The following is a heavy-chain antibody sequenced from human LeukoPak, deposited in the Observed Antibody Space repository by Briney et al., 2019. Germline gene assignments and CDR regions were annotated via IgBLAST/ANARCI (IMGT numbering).Heavy chain of an antibody. V-gene: IGHV1-24*01. CDR3: ATDLSGGGVVVAAWAFDI. J-gene: IGHJ3*02. CDR2: FDPEDGET. D-gene: IGHD2-15*01. Sequence: ASVKVSCKVSRYTLTELSMHWVRQAPGKGLEWMGGFDPEDGETIYAQKFQGRVTMTEDTSTDTAYMELSSLRSEDTAVYYCATDLSGGGVVVAAWAFDIWGQGTMVTVSS. CDR1: RYTLTELS.